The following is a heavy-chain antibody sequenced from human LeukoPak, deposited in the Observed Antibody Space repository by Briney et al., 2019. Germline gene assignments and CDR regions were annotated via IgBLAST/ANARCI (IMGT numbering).Heavy chain of an antibody. Sequence: GESLKISCKGSGYSFTTYWIGWVRQMPGKGLEWMGIINPDDSDTRYSPSFQGQVTISADESISTAYLQWSSLKASDTAMYYCAIWEYCSSTSCYDDAFDIWGQGTMVTVSS. J-gene: IGHJ3*02. V-gene: IGHV5-51*01. CDR1: GYSFTTYW. CDR3: AIWEYCSSTSCYDDAFDI. D-gene: IGHD2-2*01. CDR2: INPDDSDT.